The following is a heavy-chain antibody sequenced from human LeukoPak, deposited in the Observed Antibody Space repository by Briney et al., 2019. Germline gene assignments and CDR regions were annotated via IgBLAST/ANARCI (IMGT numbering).Heavy chain of an antibody. Sequence: GGSLRLSCAASGFTFSSYGMHWVRQAPGKGLEWVAIIWYDGSNQYYADSVKGRFTISRDNSKNTLYLQVNSPRAEDTAVYYCARDGSFWRGYPYYFDYWGQGTLVTVSS. D-gene: IGHD3-3*01. CDR2: IWYDGSNQ. CDR3: ARDGSFWRGYPYYFDY. J-gene: IGHJ4*02. V-gene: IGHV3-33*01. CDR1: GFTFSSYG.